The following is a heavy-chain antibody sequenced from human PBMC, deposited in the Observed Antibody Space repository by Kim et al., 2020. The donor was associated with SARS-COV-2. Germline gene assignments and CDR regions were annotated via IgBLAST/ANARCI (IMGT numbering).Heavy chain of an antibody. CDR2: ISSSGSTI. D-gene: IGHD6-13*01. CDR3: ARGMVAAAGYYYYGMDV. Sequence: GGSLRLSCAASGFTFSSYEMNWVRQAPGKGLEWVSYISSSGSTIYYAYSVKGRFTISRDNANNSLYLQMNSLRAEDTAVYYCARGMVAAAGYYYYGMDVWGQGTTVTVSS. CDR1: GFTFSSYE. V-gene: IGHV3-48*03. J-gene: IGHJ6*02.